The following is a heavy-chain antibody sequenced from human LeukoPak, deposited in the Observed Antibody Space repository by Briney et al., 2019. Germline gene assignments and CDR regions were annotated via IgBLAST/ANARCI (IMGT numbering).Heavy chain of an antibody. J-gene: IGHJ4*02. CDR1: GGSISSYY. V-gene: IGHV4-59*01. CDR2: IYYSGST. D-gene: IGHD4-23*01. Sequence: SETLSLTCTVSGGSISSYYWSWIRQPPGKGLEWIGYIYYSGSTNYNPSLKSRVTISVDTSKNQFSLKLSSVTAADTAVYYCAKLGYGGNSASSDYWGQGTLVTVSS. CDR3: AKLGYGGNSASSDY.